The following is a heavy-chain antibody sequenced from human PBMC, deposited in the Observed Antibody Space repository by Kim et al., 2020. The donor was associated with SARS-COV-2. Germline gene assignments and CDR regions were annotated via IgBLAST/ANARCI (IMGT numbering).Heavy chain of an antibody. V-gene: IGHV1-46*01. CDR2: INPSGGST. J-gene: IGHJ6*02. Sequence: ASVKVSCKASGYTFTSYYMHWVRQAPGQGLEWMGIINPSGGSTSYAQKFQGRVTMTRDTSTSTVYMELSSLRSEDTAVYYCARDGPPIVATMDGLHNPNTKYYYYYGMDVWGQGTTVTVSS. CDR1: GYTFTSYY. D-gene: IGHD5-12*01. CDR3: ARDGPPIVATMDGLHNPNTKYYYYYGMDV.